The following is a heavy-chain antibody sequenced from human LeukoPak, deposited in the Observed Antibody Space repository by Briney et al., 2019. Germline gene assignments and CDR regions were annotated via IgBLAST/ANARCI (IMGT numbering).Heavy chain of an antibody. V-gene: IGHV3-48*01. D-gene: IGHD6-13*01. CDR2: ISSSSSTI. CDR1: GLTFSSYS. CDR3: ARDSAALDY. J-gene: IGHJ4*02. Sequence: GGSLRLSCAASGLTFSSYSMNWVRQAPGKGLEWVSYISSSSSTIYYADSVKGRFTISRDNAKNSLYLQMNSLRAEDTAVYYCARDSAALDYWGQGTLVTVSS.